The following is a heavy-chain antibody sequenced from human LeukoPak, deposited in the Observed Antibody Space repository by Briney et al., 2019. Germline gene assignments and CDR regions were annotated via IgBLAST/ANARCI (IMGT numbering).Heavy chain of an antibody. Sequence: ASVKVSCKASGYTFTGYYMHWVRQAPGQGLEGMGWINPNSFGTNYAQKFEGRVPMTRDTSISTAYMELSRLRSDDTAVYYCAREGYCSSTSCYGGNAFDIWGQGTMVTVSS. D-gene: IGHD2-2*01. V-gene: IGHV1-2*02. CDR3: AREGYCSSTSCYGGNAFDI. CDR1: GYTFTGYY. CDR2: INPNSFGT. J-gene: IGHJ3*02.